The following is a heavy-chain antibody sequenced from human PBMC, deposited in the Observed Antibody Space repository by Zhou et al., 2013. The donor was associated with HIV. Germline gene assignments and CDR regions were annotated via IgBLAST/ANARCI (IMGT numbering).Heavy chain of an antibody. V-gene: IGHV4-4*07. D-gene: IGHD1-26*01. J-gene: IGHJ5*02. CDR2: MYSSGST. CDR3: ARSSRGSFSNWFRP. CDR1: GGSISSSY. Sequence: QVQLQESGPGLVKPSETLSLTCSVSGGSISSSYWSWIRQPAGKGLEWIGRMYSSGSTNYKPSLKSRVTMSVDTSKNQFSLKLSSVTAADTAVYYCARSSRGSFSNWFRPRGPGNPGHRLR.